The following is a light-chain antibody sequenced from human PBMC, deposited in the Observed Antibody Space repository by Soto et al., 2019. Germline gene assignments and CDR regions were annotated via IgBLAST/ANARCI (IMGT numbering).Light chain of an antibody. CDR3: GSYAGSSNFDV. CDR1: SSDIGGYNY. J-gene: IGLJ1*01. V-gene: IGLV2-8*01. Sequence: QSALTQPPSASGSPGQSVTISCTGTSSDIGGYNYVSWYQQHPGKAPKLIIYEVFKRPSGVPDRFSGSKSGNTASLTVSRLQAEDEADYYCGSYAGSSNFDVFGTVTKLTVL. CDR2: EVF.